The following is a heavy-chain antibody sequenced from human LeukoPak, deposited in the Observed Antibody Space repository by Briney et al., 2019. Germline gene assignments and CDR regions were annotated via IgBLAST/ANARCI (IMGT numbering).Heavy chain of an antibody. D-gene: IGHD3-3*01. J-gene: IGHJ4*01. CDR3: IRDWRNLAFDH. CDR2: IRSDGSTT. V-gene: IGHV3-74*01. Sequence: GRSLRLSCVESRFTFSNFWMHWVRQAPGKGLVWVSRIRSDGSTTDYADSVKGRFTISRDNAKNTLYLQMNSLRAEDTAVYYCIRDWRNLAFDHWGHGTLVTVSS. CDR1: RFTFSNFW.